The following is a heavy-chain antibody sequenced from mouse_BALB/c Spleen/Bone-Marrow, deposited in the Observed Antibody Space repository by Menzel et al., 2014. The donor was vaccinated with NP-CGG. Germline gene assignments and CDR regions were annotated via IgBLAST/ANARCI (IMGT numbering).Heavy chain of an antibody. Sequence: EVKLMESGGGLVQPGGSRKLSCAAPGFTFSSFGMHWVRQAPEKGLEWVAYISNGSSTIYYADTVKGRFTISRDNPKNTLFLQMTSLRSEDTAMYYCARKGAMITHYYAMDYWGQGTSVTVSS. CDR3: ARKGAMITHYYAMDY. CDR2: ISNGSSTI. D-gene: IGHD2-4*01. J-gene: IGHJ4*01. CDR1: GFTFSSFG. V-gene: IGHV5-17*02.